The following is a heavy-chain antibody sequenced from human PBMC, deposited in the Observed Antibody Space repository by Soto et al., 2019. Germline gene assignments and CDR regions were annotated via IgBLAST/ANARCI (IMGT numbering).Heavy chain of an antibody. CDR1: GGTFSSYA. V-gene: IGHV1-69*01. CDR2: IIPIFGTA. Sequence: QVQLVQSGAEVKKPGSSVKVSCKASGGTFSSYAISWVRQAPGQELEWMGGIIPIFGTANYAQKFQGRVTITADESTITAYMELSSLRSEDTAVYYCARGYYYSIGYYVYYYYGRDVWGQGTTVTVSS. CDR3: ARGYYYSIGYYVYYYYGRDV. J-gene: IGHJ6*02. D-gene: IGHD3-22*01.